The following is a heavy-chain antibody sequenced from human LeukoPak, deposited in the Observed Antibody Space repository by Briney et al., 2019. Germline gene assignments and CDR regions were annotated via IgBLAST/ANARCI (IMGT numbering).Heavy chain of an antibody. CDR3: ARGDYYGSGSYSHIWFDP. CDR1: GGSITSGDYY. CDR2: INQSEDT. J-gene: IGHJ5*02. V-gene: IGHV4-39*07. D-gene: IGHD3-10*01. Sequence: PSETLSLTCTVSGGSITSGDYYWSWIRQPPGKGLEWIGEINQSEDTYYSPSLKSRVTLSVDTSKRQFSLRLSSVTAADTAVYYCARGDYYGSGSYSHIWFDPWGQGILVTVSS.